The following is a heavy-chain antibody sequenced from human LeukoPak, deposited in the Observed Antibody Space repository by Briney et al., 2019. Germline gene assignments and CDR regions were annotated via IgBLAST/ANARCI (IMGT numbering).Heavy chain of an antibody. CDR2: CDPIAWWA. D-gene: IGHD3-10*01. CDR1: GYTFPSYY. J-gene: IGHJ6*03. Sequence: ASVKVSCMASGYTFPSYYMHWGLDAPGPGLGSMGVCDPIAWWASYAQKSQRRVAMTRDTSTRTVYMELSSLRSEDTAVYYCAGPSTGESSGYGYYYYMDVWGKGTTVTVSS. V-gene: IGHV1-46*01. CDR3: AGPSTGESSGYGYYYYMDV.